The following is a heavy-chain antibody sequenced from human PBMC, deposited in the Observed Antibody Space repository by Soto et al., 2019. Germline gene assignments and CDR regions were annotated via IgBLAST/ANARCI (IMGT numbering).Heavy chain of an antibody. Sequence: ASVKVSCKASGGTFSSYAISWVRQAPGQGLEWMGGIIPIFGTANYAQKFQGRVTITADESTSTAYMELSSLRSEDTAVYYCARGGAEDIVVVPAAMRGMTTDYWGQGTLVTVSS. D-gene: IGHD2-2*01. CDR1: GGTFSSYA. J-gene: IGHJ4*02. V-gene: IGHV1-69*13. CDR2: IIPIFGTA. CDR3: ARGGAEDIVVVPAAMRGMTTDY.